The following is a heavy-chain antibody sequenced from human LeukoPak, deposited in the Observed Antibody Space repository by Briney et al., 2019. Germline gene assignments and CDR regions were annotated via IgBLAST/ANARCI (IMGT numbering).Heavy chain of an antibody. D-gene: IGHD3-22*01. Sequence: SETLSLTSTVSGGSISSSSYYWGWIRQPPGKGLEWIGSIYYSGSTYYNPSLKSRVTISVDTSKNQFSLKLSSVTAADTAVYYCASTPPWDYYDSVGAFDIWGQGTMVTVSS. CDR1: GGSISSSSYY. CDR2: IYYSGST. V-gene: IGHV4-39*07. CDR3: ASTPPWDYYDSVGAFDI. J-gene: IGHJ3*02.